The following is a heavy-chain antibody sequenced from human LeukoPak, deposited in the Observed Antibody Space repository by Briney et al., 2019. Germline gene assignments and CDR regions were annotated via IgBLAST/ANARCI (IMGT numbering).Heavy chain of an antibody. CDR3: ARGGSGSFNWFDP. V-gene: IGHV4-31*03. J-gene: IGHJ5*02. Sequence: PSRTLSLTCTVSGGSISSGGFYWSWIRQHPGKGLEWIGYIYYSGSTYYNPSLKSRVTISVDTSKNQFSLKLSSVTAADTAVYYCARGGSGSFNWFDPWGQGTLVTVSS. CDR2: IYYSGST. CDR1: GGSISSGGFY. D-gene: IGHD3-10*01.